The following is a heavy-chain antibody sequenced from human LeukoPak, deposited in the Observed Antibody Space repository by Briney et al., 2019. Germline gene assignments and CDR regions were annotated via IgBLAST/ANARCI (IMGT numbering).Heavy chain of an antibody. J-gene: IGHJ4*02. V-gene: IGHV1-8*01. CDR3: ARDQEGFDY. CDR1: GYTFTSYD. CDR2: MSASSGNT. Sequence: ASVKVSCKASGYTFTSYDINWVRQATGQGLEWLGWMSASSGNTGYAQNFQGRVTVTRDTSTTTVHMELRGLRSEDTAVYYCARDQEGFDYWGQGTVVTVSS.